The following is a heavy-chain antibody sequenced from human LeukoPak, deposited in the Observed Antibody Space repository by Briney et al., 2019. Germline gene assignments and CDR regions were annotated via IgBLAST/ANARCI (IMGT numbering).Heavy chain of an antibody. D-gene: IGHD4-17*01. CDR2: IHNSGRT. CDR1: GGSISSGGYY. Sequence: SQTLSLTCTVSGGSISSGGYYWTWIRQHPGKGLEWIGYIHNSGRTYYSPSLKSRATISVDTPKSQCSLKLSSVTAADTAVYYCARHYYSDPFDYWGQGTLVTVSS. CDR3: ARHYYSDPFDY. J-gene: IGHJ4*01. V-gene: IGHV4-31*03.